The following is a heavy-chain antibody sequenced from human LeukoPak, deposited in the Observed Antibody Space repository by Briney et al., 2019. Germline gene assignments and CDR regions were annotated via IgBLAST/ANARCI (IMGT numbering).Heavy chain of an antibody. Sequence: GASVKVSCKASGYTFTGYYMHWVRQAPGQGLEWMGWINPNSGGTNYAQKFQGRVTMTRDTSISTAYMELSRLRSDDTAVYSCARETGYSGYDRWFDPWGQGTLVTVSS. CDR3: ARETGYSGYDRWFDP. V-gene: IGHV1-2*02. D-gene: IGHD5-12*01. J-gene: IGHJ5*02. CDR1: GYTFTGYY. CDR2: INPNSGGT.